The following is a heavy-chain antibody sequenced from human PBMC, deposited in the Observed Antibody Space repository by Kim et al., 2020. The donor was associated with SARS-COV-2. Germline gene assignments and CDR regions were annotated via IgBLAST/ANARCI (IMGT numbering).Heavy chain of an antibody. Sequence: SVKVSCKASGGTFSSYAISWVRQAPGQGLEWMGGIIPIFGTTNYAQKFQGRVTITSDESTSTAYMELSSLRSEDTAVYYCARVQGYDSSDYYDYWGQGTLVTVSS. D-gene: IGHD3-22*01. CDR2: IIPIFGTT. J-gene: IGHJ4*02. CDR1: GGTFSSYA. CDR3: ARVQGYDSSDYYDY. V-gene: IGHV1-69*13.